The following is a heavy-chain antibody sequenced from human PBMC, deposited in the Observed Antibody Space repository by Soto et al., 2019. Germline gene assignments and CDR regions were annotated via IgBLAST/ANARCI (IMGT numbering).Heavy chain of an antibody. CDR2: IYYSGST. D-gene: IGHD3-22*01. J-gene: IGHJ6*02. CDR1: GGSISSGGYY. Sequence: SETLSLTCTVSGGSISSGGYYWSWIRQHPGKGLEWIGYIYYSGSTYYNPSLKSRVTISVDTSKNQFSLKLSSVTAADTAVYYCAREVVTVPKPPTYYYDSSGYPSLYYYYVMDVWGQGTTVTVSS. V-gene: IGHV4-31*03. CDR3: AREVVTVPKPPTYYYDSSGYPSLYYYYVMDV.